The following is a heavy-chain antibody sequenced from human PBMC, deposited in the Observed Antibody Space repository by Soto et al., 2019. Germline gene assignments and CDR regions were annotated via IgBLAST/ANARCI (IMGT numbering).Heavy chain of an antibody. D-gene: IGHD2-15*01. CDR2: ISSSGSGI. J-gene: IGHJ3*01. CDR3: ASAYSDAFDV. Sequence: GGSLRPSCAASCFTFSDYFMTCIRQAPWKGLEWIAYISSSGSGIYYPDSVQGRITLSMDHPKNSLYLQMSSLRAEDTAVYYCASAYSDAFDVWGQGTMVTFSS. V-gene: IGHV3-11*01. CDR1: CFTFSDYF.